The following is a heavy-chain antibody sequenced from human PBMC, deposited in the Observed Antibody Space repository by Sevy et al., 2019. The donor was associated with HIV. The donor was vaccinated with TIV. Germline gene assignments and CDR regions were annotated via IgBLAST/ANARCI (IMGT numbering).Heavy chain of an antibody. CDR2: FSSSSNYI. V-gene: IGHV3-21*01. CDR3: ARDRRELSYDSSGYSDAFDI. Sequence: GGSLRLSCRVSGFSFQYSMNWVRQAPGKGLEWVSSFSSSSNYIYYADSLKGRFTVSRDNAKNSVYLQMNSLRAEDTAVYYCARDRRELSYDSSGYSDAFDIWGQGTLVTVSS. J-gene: IGHJ3*02. D-gene: IGHD3-22*01. CDR1: GFSFQYS.